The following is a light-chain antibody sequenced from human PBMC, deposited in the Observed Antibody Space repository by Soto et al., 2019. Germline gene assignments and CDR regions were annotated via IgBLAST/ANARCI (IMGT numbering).Light chain of an antibody. V-gene: IGKV1-39*01. CDR3: QQNYNPPRA. CDR2: AAS. Sequence: DIQMTQSPSSLSASVGDRVTITCRASETIASYVNWYQQRPGKAPKLLIYAASTLQSGVPSRLGGSGSGTDFTLTITSLQPVDFATYVCQQNYNPPRAFGQGT. CDR1: ETIASY. J-gene: IGKJ1*01.